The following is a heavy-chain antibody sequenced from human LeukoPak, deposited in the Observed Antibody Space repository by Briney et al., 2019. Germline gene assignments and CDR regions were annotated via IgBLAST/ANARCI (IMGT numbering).Heavy chain of an antibody. J-gene: IGHJ4*02. V-gene: IGHV4-34*01. D-gene: IGHD1-26*01. Sequence: SETLSLTCAVYGGSFSGYYWSWIRQPPGKGLEWIGEINHSGSTNYNPSLKSRVTISVDTSKNQFSLKLTSVTAADTAVYYCARESHSASYYYFDYWGQGTLVTVSS. CDR2: INHSGST. CDR1: GGSFSGYY. CDR3: ARESHSASYYYFDY.